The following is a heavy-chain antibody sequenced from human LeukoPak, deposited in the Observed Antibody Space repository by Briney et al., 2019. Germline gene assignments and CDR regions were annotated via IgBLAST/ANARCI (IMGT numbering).Heavy chain of an antibody. CDR1: GFTFDDYA. CDR2: ISWNSGSI. Sequence: PGGSLRLSCAASGFTFDDYAMHWVRQAPGKGLEWVSGISWNSGSIGYADSVKGRFTISRDNAKNSLYLQMNSLRAEDTALYYCAKAGPFYDYVWGSYRSNYFDYWGQGTLVTVSS. D-gene: IGHD3-16*02. CDR3: AKAGPFYDYVWGSYRSNYFDY. V-gene: IGHV3-9*01. J-gene: IGHJ4*02.